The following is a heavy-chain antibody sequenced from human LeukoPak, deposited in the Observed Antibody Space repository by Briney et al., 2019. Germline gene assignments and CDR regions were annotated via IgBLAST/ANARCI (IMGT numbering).Heavy chain of an antibody. CDR3: AIAPGYPGDGYNIDP. CDR1: GGSMSTYY. V-gene: IGHV4-59*01. J-gene: IGHJ5*02. Sequence: PSETLFLTXTVSGGSMSTYYWGWVWQAPGKGLEWIGYIYYTGSTNYNPSLKSRVTISVDTSKNQFSLRLSSVTAADTAVYYCAIAPGYPGDGYNIDPWGQGTLVTVSS. CDR2: IYYTGST. D-gene: IGHD5-24*01.